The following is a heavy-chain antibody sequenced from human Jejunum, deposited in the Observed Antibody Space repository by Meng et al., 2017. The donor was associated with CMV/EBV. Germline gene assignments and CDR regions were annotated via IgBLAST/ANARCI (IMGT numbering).Heavy chain of an antibody. D-gene: IGHD4-17*01. CDR1: GYNVGSEG. CDR3: AKNMYEGTLTTLDY. Sequence: GYNVGSEGKNMVRQAPGRGLEWVSLISSVSYSMYYADSVKSRFTISGEDAKNTLYLKNNSLRPKDTALYYCAKNMYEGTLTTLDYWGQGTVVTVSS. CDR2: ISSVSYSM. J-gene: IGHJ4*02. V-gene: IGHV3-21*04.